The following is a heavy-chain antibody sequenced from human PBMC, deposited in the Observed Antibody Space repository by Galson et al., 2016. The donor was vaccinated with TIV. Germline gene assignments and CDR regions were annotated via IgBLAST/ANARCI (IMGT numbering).Heavy chain of an antibody. D-gene: IGHD6-13*01. V-gene: IGHV3-74*01. CDR3: ARGETGYSSSWYEDFFDY. Sequence: SLRLSCATSGFTFSRYWMHWVRQPPGKGLMWVSRIRSDGSRTDYADSVKGRSTVSRDNAKNTLYLQMHSLRAEDTAVYFCARGETGYSSSWYEDFFDYWGLGTLVTVSS. J-gene: IGHJ4*02. CDR1: GFTFSRYW. CDR2: IRSDGSRT.